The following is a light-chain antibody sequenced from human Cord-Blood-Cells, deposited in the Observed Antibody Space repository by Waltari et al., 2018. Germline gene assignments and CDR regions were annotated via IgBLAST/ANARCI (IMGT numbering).Light chain of an antibody. CDR1: QSVSSN. Sequence: EIVMTQSPATLSVSPWVRATLSCRVSQSVSSNLDWYQQKPSQALRPLIYGASTRATRIPARFRGSGSGTELTLTISSLQSEDFAFYYCQQYNNWPPYTFGQGTKLEIK. J-gene: IGKJ2*01. CDR3: QQYNNWPPYT. V-gene: IGKV3-15*01. CDR2: GAS.